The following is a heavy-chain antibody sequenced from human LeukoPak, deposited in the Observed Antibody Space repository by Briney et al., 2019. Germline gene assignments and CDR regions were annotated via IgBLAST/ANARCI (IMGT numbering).Heavy chain of an antibody. Sequence: PSETLSLTCTVSGVSISSSYSYWGWIRQPPGMGLEWLGSIYYTGNTYYSASLKSQVSISIDTSKNQFSLKLTSVTAADTAVYHCARRHYYGSGSYYNRGGALDYWGQGTLVTVSS. D-gene: IGHD3-10*01. J-gene: IGHJ4*02. CDR2: IYYTGNT. CDR1: GVSISSSYSY. CDR3: ARRHYYGSGSYYNRGGALDY. V-gene: IGHV4-39*01.